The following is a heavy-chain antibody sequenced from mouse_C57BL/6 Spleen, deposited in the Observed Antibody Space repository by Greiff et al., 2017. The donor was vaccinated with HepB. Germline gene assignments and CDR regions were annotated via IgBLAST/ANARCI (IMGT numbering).Heavy chain of an antibody. J-gene: IGHJ4*01. Sequence: VKLQQSGPELVKPGASVKISCKASGYAFSSSWMNWVKQRPGKGLEWIGRIYPGDGDTNYNGKFKGKATLTADKSSSTAYMQLSSLTSEDSAVYFCAITTVNAMDYWGQGTSVTVSS. CDR1: GYAFSSSW. D-gene: IGHD1-1*01. V-gene: IGHV1-82*01. CDR3: AITTVNAMDY. CDR2: IYPGDGDT.